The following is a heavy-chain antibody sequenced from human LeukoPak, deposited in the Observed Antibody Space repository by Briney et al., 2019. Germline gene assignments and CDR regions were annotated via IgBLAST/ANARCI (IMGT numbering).Heavy chain of an antibody. Sequence: ASVKVSCKASGYTFTGYYMHWVRPAPGQGLEWMGWINPNSGGTNYAQKFQGRVTMTRDTSISTAYMELSRLRSDDTAVYYCARSTAIFGVVILAGYWGQGTLVTVSS. CDR3: ARSTAIFGVVILAGY. J-gene: IGHJ4*02. D-gene: IGHD3-3*01. CDR2: INPNSGGT. V-gene: IGHV1-2*02. CDR1: GYTFTGYY.